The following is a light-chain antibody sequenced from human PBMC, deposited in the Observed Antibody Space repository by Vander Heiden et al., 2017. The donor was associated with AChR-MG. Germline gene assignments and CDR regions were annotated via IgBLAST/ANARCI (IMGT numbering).Light chain of an antibody. J-gene: IGLJ1*01. CDR2: QDR. CDR1: KWGDKY. V-gene: IGLV3-1*01. Sequence: SYELTQPPPVSVSPGQTASIACSGDKWGDKYACWYQQKPGPSPVLCIDQDRKRASGSPERFSGSNSGNTATRTSSGTQAMDEAYYYGQAWDSSTAVFGTGTKVTVL. CDR3: QAWDSSTAV.